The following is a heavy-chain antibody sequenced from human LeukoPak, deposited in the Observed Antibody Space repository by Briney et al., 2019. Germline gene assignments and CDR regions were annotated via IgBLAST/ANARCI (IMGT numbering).Heavy chain of an antibody. J-gene: IGHJ4*02. CDR1: GYTFTSYY. CDR3: ASLISTGNFDY. V-gene: IGHV1-46*01. D-gene: IGHD3/OR15-3a*01. Sequence: GASVKVSCKASGYTFTSYYMHWVRQAPGQGLEWMGIINPSGGSTSYAQKFQGRVTMTRDTSTSTVYMELSSLRSEDTAVYYCASLISTGNFDYWGQGTLVTVSS. CDR2: INPSGGST.